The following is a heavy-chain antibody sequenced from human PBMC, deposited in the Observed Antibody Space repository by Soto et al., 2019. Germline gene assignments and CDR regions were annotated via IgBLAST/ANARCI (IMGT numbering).Heavy chain of an antibody. Sequence: SETLSLTCTVSGGSISSSSYYWGWIRQPPGKGLEWIGSIYYSGSTYYNPSLKSRVTISVDTSKNQFSLKLSSVTAADTAVYYCARHNDYGDYGGGDYYGMDVWGQGTTVTVSS. V-gene: IGHV4-39*01. CDR2: IYYSGST. CDR3: ARHNDYGDYGGGDYYGMDV. CDR1: GGSISSSSYY. J-gene: IGHJ6*02. D-gene: IGHD4-17*01.